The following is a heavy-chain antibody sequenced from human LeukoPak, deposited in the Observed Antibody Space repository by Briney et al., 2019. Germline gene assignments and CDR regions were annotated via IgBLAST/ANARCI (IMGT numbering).Heavy chain of an antibody. CDR2: INWNGGST. V-gene: IGHV3-20*04. CDR1: GFTFDDYG. CDR3: AKDATYYYGSGSYFDP. D-gene: IGHD3-10*01. J-gene: IGHJ5*02. Sequence: GGSLRLSCAASGFTFDDYGMSWVRQAPGKGLEWVSGINWNGGSTGYADSVKGRFTISRDNAKNSLYLQMNSLRAEDTAVYYCAKDATYYYGSGSYFDPWGQGTLVTVSS.